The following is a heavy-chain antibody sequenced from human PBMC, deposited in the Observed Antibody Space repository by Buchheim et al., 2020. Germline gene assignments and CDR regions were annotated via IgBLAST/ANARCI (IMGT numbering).Heavy chain of an antibody. D-gene: IGHD4-17*01. CDR3: AKAATLPYWGYGDYESYYYYGMDV. J-gene: IGHJ6*02. CDR2: ISYDGSNK. Sequence: QVQLVESGGGVVQPGRSLRLSCAASGFTFSSYGMHWVRQAPGKGLEWVAVISYDGSNKYYADSVKGRFTISRDNSKNTLYLQMNSLRAEDTAVYYCAKAATLPYWGYGDYESYYYYGMDVWGQGTT. V-gene: IGHV3-30*18. CDR1: GFTFSSYG.